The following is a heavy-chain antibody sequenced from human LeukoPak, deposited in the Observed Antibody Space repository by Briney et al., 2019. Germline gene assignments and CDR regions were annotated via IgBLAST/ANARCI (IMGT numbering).Heavy chain of an antibody. Sequence: ASVKVSCKASGYTFTSYYMHWVRQAPGQGLEWMAWINPNSGGTNYAQKFQGRVTVTRDTSISTAYMELSRLRSDDTAIYYCARALGYCSGGSCYGVYWGQGTLVTVSS. D-gene: IGHD2-15*01. V-gene: IGHV1-2*02. CDR1: GYTFTSYY. J-gene: IGHJ4*02. CDR2: INPNSGGT. CDR3: ARALGYCSGGSCYGVY.